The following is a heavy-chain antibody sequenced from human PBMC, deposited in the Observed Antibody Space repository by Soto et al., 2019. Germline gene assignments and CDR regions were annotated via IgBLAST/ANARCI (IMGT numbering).Heavy chain of an antibody. Sequence: QVQLVQSGAEVKSPGSSGKVSCKASGGTFSSMAITWLRQAPGQGLEGRGGIIPIFGTANYAQKFQGRVTITADESTSTAYMELSSLRSEDTAVYYCARPSGITPPGYYGMDVWGQGTTVTVSS. V-gene: IGHV1-69*01. CDR1: GGTFSSMA. CDR3: ARPSGITPPGYYGMDV. CDR2: IIPIFGTA. J-gene: IGHJ6*02. D-gene: IGHD1-20*01.